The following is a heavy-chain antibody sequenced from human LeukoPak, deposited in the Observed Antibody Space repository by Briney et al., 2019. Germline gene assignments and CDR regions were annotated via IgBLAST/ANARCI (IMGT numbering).Heavy chain of an antibody. CDR2: ISDSGGST. CDR1: GFTFSSYA. D-gene: IGHD6-13*01. J-gene: IGHJ4*02. Sequence: GGSLRLSCAASGFTFSSYAMSWVRQAPGKGLEWVSGISDSGGSTYYAGSVKGRFTISRDNSKNTLYLQMISLRDEDTALYYCAKDPSIVAAGMVWYFDYWGQGTLVTVSS. V-gene: IGHV3-23*01. CDR3: AKDPSIVAAGMVWYFDY.